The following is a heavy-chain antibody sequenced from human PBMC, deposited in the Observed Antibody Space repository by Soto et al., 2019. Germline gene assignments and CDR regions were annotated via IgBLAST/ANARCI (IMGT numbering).Heavy chain of an antibody. D-gene: IGHD2-8*01. CDR3: ARLIGNSWLDS. Sequence: SETLSLTCTVSGGSISSGDYYWSWIRQPPGKGLEWIGYIYYSGSTYYNPSLKSRVTISVDTSKNQFSLKLSSVTPDDTAVYYCARLIGNSWLDSWGQGTLVTVS. J-gene: IGHJ5*01. V-gene: IGHV4-30-4*01. CDR2: IYYSGST. CDR1: GGSISSGDYY.